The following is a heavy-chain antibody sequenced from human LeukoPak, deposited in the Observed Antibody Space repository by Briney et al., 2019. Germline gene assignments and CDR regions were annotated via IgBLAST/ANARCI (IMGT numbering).Heavy chain of an antibody. CDR2: INPSGGST. D-gene: IGHD3-22*01. Sequence: ASVTVSCKASGYTFTSYYMHWVRQAPGQGLEWMGIINPSGGSTSYAQKFEGRVTMTRDMSTSTVYMERSSLRSEDTAVYYCARGGTYYYDSSGYYYFDYWGQGTLVTVSS. CDR3: ARGGTYYYDSSGYYYFDY. V-gene: IGHV1-46*01. CDR1: GYTFTSYY. J-gene: IGHJ4*02.